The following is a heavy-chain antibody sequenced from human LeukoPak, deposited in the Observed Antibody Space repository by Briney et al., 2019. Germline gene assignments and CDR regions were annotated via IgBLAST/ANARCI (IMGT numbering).Heavy chain of an antibody. Sequence: ASAKVSCKASGGTFSSYAISWVRQAPGQGLEWMGWISGYNGNTNYAQKFQGRVTMITDTSTSTADMELRSLTSDDTAVYYCARGSNWNDAIDYWGQGTLVTVSS. CDR3: ARGSNWNDAIDY. V-gene: IGHV1-18*01. CDR1: GGTFSSYA. CDR2: ISGYNGNT. J-gene: IGHJ4*02. D-gene: IGHD1-1*01.